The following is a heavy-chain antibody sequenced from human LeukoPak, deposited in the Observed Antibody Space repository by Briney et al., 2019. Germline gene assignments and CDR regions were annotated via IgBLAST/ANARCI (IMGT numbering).Heavy chain of an antibody. V-gene: IGHV1-69*13. CDR3: ARGGDGYNYEGDNWFDP. J-gene: IGHJ5*02. CDR2: IIPIFGTA. D-gene: IGHD5-24*01. Sequence: SVKVSCKASGYTFTGYYMHWVRQAPRQGLEWMGGIIPIFGTANYAQKFQGRVTITADESTSTAYMELSSLRSEDTAVYYCARGGDGYNYEGDNWFDPWGQGTLVTVSS. CDR1: GYTFTGYY.